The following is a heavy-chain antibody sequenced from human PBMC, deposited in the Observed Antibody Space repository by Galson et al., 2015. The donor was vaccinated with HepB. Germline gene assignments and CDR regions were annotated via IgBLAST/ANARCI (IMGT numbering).Heavy chain of an antibody. CDR3: ARHKAAAGSPPGYFQH. V-gene: IGHV4-39*01. CDR2: IYYSGST. Sequence: SETLSLTCTVSGGSISSSSYYWGWIRQPPGKGLEWIGSIYYSGSTYYNPSLKSRVTISVDTSKNQFSLKLSSVTAADTAVYYCARHKAAAGSPPGYFQHWGQGTLVTVSS. D-gene: IGHD6-13*01. CDR1: GGSISSSSYY. J-gene: IGHJ1*01.